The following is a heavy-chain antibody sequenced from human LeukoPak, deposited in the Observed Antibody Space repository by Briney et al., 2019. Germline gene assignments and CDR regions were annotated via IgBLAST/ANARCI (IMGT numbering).Heavy chain of an antibody. CDR3: ARDRGYSYEIYYFDY. J-gene: IGHJ4*02. CDR1: GYTFTSYG. D-gene: IGHD5-18*01. V-gene: IGHV1-18*01. Sequence: VASVKVSCKASGYTFTSYGISWVRQAPGQGLEWMGWISPYNGNTDYAQKFQGRVTMTRDTSISTAYMELSRLRSDDTAVYHCARDRGYSYEIYYFDYWGQGTLVTVSS. CDR2: ISPYNGNT.